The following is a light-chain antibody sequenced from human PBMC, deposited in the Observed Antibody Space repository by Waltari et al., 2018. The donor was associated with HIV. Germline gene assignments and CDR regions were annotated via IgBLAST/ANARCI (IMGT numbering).Light chain of an antibody. J-gene: IGLJ2*01. CDR2: GGI. CDR1: SSDVGGYNY. V-gene: IGLV2-8*01. CDR3: SAYAGRNNVV. Sequence: QSALTQPPSASGSPGQSVTISCTGTSSDVGGYNYVSWYQQHPGKAPKLMSYGGIERPSGVPDRFSGSKSGNTASLTVSGLQAEDEADYYCSAYAGRNNVVFGGGTKVTVL.